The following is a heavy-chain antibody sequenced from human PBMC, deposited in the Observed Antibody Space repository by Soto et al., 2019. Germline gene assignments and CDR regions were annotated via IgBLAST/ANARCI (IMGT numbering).Heavy chain of an antibody. CDR3: AREASGYDF. J-gene: IGHJ1*01. Sequence: SVKVSCKASGGTFSSFGISWVRQAPGQGREWMGGIIPVFGRPNYAQRFRGRLTITADESTNTSYMELIDLTSEDTAVYYCAREASGYDFWGQGTQVTVSS. V-gene: IGHV1-69*13. CDR1: GGTFSSFG. CDR2: IIPVFGRP. D-gene: IGHD5-12*01.